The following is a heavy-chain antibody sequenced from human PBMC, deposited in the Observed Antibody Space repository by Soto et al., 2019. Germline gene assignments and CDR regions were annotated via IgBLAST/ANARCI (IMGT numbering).Heavy chain of an antibody. CDR2: ISAYNGNT. D-gene: IGHD6-13*01. V-gene: IGHV1-18*01. Sequence: ASVKVSCKASGYTFTSYGISWVRQAPGQGLEWMGWISAYNGNTNYAQKLQGRVTMTTDTSTSTAYMELRSLRSDDTAVYYCARVVITALMNSSSWYKRTVYYYYGMDVWGQGTTVTVSS. CDR3: ARVVITALMNSSSWYKRTVYYYYGMDV. CDR1: GYTFTSYG. J-gene: IGHJ6*02.